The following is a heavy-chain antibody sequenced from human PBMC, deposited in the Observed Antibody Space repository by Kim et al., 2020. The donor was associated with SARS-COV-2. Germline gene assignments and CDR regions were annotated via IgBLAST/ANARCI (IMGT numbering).Heavy chain of an antibody. V-gene: IGHV3-48*03. CDR3: VRAGNPRGTVMAHYHYYGMDV. D-gene: IGHD5-18*01. CDR1: GFTFSNYE. Sequence: GGSLRLSCAASGFTFSNYEMNWVRQSPGKGLEWVSYISNNGRIINYADSAKGRFTLSRDNAKNSLFLQMNSLRAEDTAVYYCVRAGNPRGTVMAHYHYYGMDVWGQGATVTVSS. J-gene: IGHJ6*02. CDR2: ISNNGRII.